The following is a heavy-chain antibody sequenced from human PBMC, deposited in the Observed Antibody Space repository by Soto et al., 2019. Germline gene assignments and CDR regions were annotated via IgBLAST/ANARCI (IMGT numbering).Heavy chain of an antibody. D-gene: IGHD4-17*01. V-gene: IGHV1-69*13. Sequence: SVKVSCKASGGTFSSYDISWVRQAPGQGLEWMGVIIPVFGTANYAQKFQGRVTITADESTNIVYMDVTSLRSEDTAVYYCARGDATKIVVTTYYAMDVWGQGTTVTVSS. J-gene: IGHJ6*02. CDR2: IIPVFGTA. CDR3: ARGDATKIVVTTYYAMDV. CDR1: GGTFSSYD.